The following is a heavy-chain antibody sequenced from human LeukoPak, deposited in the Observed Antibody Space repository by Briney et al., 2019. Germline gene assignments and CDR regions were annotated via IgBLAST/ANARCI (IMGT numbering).Heavy chain of an antibody. CDR1: GFTFSSYA. CDR2: ISYDGSNK. D-gene: IGHD3-10*01. Sequence: GRSLRLSCAASGFTFSSYAIHWVRQAPGKGLEWVAVISYDGSNKYYADSVKGRFTISRDNSKNTLYLQLNSLRAEDTGLFYWGTGRGVRGPDLDYFDYWGQGTLVTVSS. CDR3: GTGRGVRGPDLDYFDY. J-gene: IGHJ4*02. V-gene: IGHV3-30*04.